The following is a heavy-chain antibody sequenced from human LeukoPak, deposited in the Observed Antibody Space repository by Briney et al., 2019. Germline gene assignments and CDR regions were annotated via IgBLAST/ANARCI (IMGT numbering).Heavy chain of an antibody. V-gene: IGHV4-39*07. CDR2: IYYSGST. CDR3: ARDLGSNYVYFDY. D-gene: IGHD1-26*01. J-gene: IGHJ4*02. Sequence: SETLSLTCTVSGGSISSSSYYWGWIRQPPGKGLEWIGSIYYSGSTYYNPSLKSRVTISVDTSKNQFSLKLSSVTAADTAVYYCARDLGSNYVYFDYWGQGSLVTVSS. CDR1: GGSISSSSYY.